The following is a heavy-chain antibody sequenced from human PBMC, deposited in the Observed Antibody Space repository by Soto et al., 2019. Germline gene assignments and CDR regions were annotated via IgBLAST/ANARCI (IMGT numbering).Heavy chain of an antibody. CDR2: IYYTGKT. CDR3: GRDLASNANCIDP. D-gene: IGHD2-2*01. Sequence: SEALSLTCSVSGDYIHVGGYYWTWIRQRPGKGLEWMGYIYYTGKTYYNPSLESRLTMSVDRSKNQFSLRLTSVTAADTAVYFCGRDLASNANCIDPWGQGTLVTVSS. J-gene: IGHJ5*02. V-gene: IGHV4-30-4*01. CDR1: GDYIHVGGYY.